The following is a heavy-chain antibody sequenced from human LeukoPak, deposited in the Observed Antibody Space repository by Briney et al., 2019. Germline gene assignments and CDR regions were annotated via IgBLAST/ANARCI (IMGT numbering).Heavy chain of an antibody. J-gene: IGHJ4*02. V-gene: IGHV4-34*01. Sequence: SSETLSLTCAVYGGSFSGYYWSWIRQPPGKGLEWIGEINHSGSTNYNPSLKSRATISVDTSKNQFSLKLSSVTAADTAVYYCARPSYSSSWYGGAFDYWGQGTLVTVSS. D-gene: IGHD6-13*01. CDR2: INHSGST. CDR1: GGSFSGYY. CDR3: ARPSYSSSWYGGAFDY.